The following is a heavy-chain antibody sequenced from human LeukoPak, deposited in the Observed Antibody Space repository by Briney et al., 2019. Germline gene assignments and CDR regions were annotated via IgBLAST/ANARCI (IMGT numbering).Heavy chain of an antibody. CDR2: IYHSGST. CDR3: ARDENSSGWYYDY. V-gene: IGHV4-38-2*02. D-gene: IGHD6-19*01. CDR1: GFTFSSYA. Sequence: GSLRLSCAASGFTFSSYAMSWVRQPPGKGLEWIGSIYHSGSTYYNPSLKSRVTISVDTSKNQFSLKLSSVTAADTAVYYCARDENSSGWYYDYWGQGTLVTVSS. J-gene: IGHJ4*02.